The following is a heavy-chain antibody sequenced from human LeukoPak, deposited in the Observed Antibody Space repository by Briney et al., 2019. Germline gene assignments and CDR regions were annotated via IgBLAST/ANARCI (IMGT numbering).Heavy chain of an antibody. CDR1: LFPFSTYL. V-gene: IGHV3-21*01. D-gene: IGHD1-26*01. J-gene: IGHJ4*02. CDR2: ISSSTSYI. Sequence: GGSLILSCAAPLFPFSTYLMNRVRQAPGKGLERVSSISSSTSYIYYAESVKGRFTISRDNAKNSLYLQMNSLRAEDTAVYYCARDQVGGTAGYDYWGQGTLVTVS. CDR3: ARDQVGGTAGYDY.